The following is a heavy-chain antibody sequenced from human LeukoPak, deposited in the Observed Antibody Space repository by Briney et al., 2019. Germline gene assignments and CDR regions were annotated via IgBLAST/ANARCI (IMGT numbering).Heavy chain of an antibody. Sequence: ASVKVSCKASGYTFTSYGISWVRQAPGQGLEWMGWISAYNGNTNYAQKLQGRATMTTDTSTSTAYMELRSLRSDDTAVYYCARGYYEFWSGSHYFDYWGQGTLVTVSS. CDR2: ISAYNGNT. CDR3: ARGYYEFWSGSHYFDY. V-gene: IGHV1-18*01. D-gene: IGHD3-3*01. CDR1: GYTFTSYG. J-gene: IGHJ4*02.